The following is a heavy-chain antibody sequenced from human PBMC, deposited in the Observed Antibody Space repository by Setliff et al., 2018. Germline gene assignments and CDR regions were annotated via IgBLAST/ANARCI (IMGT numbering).Heavy chain of an antibody. CDR2: INHSGST. V-gene: IGHV4-34*01. D-gene: IGHD2-15*01. CDR1: GGSFSTYY. J-gene: IGHJ4*02. CDR3: ARHAQSGVAAPFDY. Sequence: SETLSLTCAVYGGSFSTYYWIWIRQPPGKGLEWIGEINHSGSTYYNPSLKSRVTIPVDTPKNQFSLKLSSVTAADTAVYYCARHAQSGVAAPFDYWGQGTLVTVS.